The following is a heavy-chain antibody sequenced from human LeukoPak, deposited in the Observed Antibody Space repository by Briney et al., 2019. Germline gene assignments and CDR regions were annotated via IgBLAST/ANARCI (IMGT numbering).Heavy chain of an antibody. V-gene: IGHV1-18*01. Sequence: ASVKVSCKTSGYSDNFYGITWVRQVAGQGLEWMGWISAQHGQTEYAPNSQDRVTMTTDTDTNTAYMELRSLRADDTAVCYCASVGNGYSYGPHFDYWGQGTLVTVSS. J-gene: IGHJ4*02. CDR2: ISAQHGQT. D-gene: IGHD5-18*01. CDR1: GYSDNFYG. CDR3: ASVGNGYSYGPHFDY.